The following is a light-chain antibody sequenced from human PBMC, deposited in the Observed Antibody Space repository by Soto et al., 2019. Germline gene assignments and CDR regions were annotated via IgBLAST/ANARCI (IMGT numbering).Light chain of an antibody. CDR2: DSS. J-gene: IGKJ4*01. Sequence: EIVLQPSPATLSLSPGARGTLSCRASQSVGTYFAWYQQQPGQAPRLLIYDSSNRATGIPARLSGSGAGTDFTLTSSSLEPEDVAEYYCQQRSDWPSTFGGGTKVEIK. CDR3: QQRSDWPST. CDR1: QSVGTY. V-gene: IGKV3-11*01.